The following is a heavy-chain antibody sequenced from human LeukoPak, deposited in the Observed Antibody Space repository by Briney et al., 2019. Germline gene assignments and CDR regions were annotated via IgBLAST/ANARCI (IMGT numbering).Heavy chain of an antibody. D-gene: IGHD6-19*01. CDR2: IFYSGDT. V-gene: IGHV4-39*01. J-gene: IGHJ4*02. Sequence: NPSETLSLTCTVSGGSISSRSYFWGWIRQPPGKGLECIGIIFYSGDTYYNPSLKSRVTISVDTSKNQFFLRVSSVTAADTAVYYCARHIPAIAVAGIFDYWGQGTLVTVSS. CDR3: ARHIPAIAVAGIFDY. CDR1: GGSISSRSYF.